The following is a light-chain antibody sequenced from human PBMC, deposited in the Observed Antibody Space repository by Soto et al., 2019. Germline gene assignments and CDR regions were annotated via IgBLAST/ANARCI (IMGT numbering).Light chain of an antibody. CDR1: QSVSGW. Sequence: DIQMTQSPSTLSASVGDTVTVTCRASQSVSGWLAWYQQKPGKAPNLLIYDASNLESGVPSRFSGSGSGTEFTLTISSLQPDDIATYFCQQYNSYPWTFGQGTKVDIK. CDR2: DAS. CDR3: QQYNSYPWT. V-gene: IGKV1-5*01. J-gene: IGKJ1*01.